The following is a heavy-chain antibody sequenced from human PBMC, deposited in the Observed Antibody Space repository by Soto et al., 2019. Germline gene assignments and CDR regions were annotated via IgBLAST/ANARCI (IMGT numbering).Heavy chain of an antibody. CDR1: GFTFSSYA. CDR2: ISGSGGST. Sequence: HPGGSLRLSCAASGFTFSSYAMSWVRQAPGKGLEWVSAISGSGGSTYYADSVKGRFTISRDNSKNTLYLQMNSLRAEDTAVYYCAPREQVYYYGMDVWGQGTTGTVSS. V-gene: IGHV3-23*01. J-gene: IGHJ6*02. D-gene: IGHD1-26*01. CDR3: APREQVYYYGMDV.